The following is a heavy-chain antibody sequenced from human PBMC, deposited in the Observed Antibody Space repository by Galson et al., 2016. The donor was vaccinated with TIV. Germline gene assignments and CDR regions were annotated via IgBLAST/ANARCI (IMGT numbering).Heavy chain of an antibody. Sequence: SVKVSCRASGYTFINYYMHWVRQAPGQGLEWVGVIDPSGGGTTYAQKFQGRVTMTRDTSTNTVYMELNSLTSDDTAVFYCAVWANTYYFALWGQGILITVSS. V-gene: IGHV1-46*01. CDR2: IDPSGGGT. CDR3: AVWANTYYFAL. CDR1: GYTFINYY. J-gene: IGHJ4*02. D-gene: IGHD2-8*01.